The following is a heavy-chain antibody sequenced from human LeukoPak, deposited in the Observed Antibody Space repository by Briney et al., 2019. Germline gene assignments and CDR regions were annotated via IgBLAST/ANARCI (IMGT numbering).Heavy chain of an antibody. D-gene: IGHD4-17*01. CDR3: AIHASYGDYHDY. J-gene: IGHJ4*02. V-gene: IGHV3-23*01. CDR2: ISGSGGST. CDR1: GFTFSSYA. Sequence: GGSLRLSCAASGFTFSSYAMSWVRQAPGKGLEWASAISGSGGSTYYADSVKGRFTISRDNSKNTLYLQMNSLRAEDTAVYYCAIHASYGDYHDYWGQGTLVTVSS.